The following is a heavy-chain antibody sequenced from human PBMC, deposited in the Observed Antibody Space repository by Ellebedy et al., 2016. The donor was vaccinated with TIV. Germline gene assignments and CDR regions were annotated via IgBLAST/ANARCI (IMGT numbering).Heavy chain of an antibody. CDR1: GASVSSGTYY. Sequence: MPGGSLRLSCTVSGASVSSGTYYWSWIRQPPGKGQEWIGFISYSGSTSYNPSLKSRVTISVDTSKNQFSLKVGSVSAADTAVYYCARGVSVWGQGTTVTVSS. D-gene: IGHD2-8*01. CDR3: ARGVSV. J-gene: IGHJ6*02. V-gene: IGHV4-61*01. CDR2: ISYSGST.